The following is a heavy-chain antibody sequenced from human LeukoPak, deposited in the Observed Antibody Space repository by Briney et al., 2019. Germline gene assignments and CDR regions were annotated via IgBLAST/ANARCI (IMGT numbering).Heavy chain of an antibody. CDR1: GGSFSGYY. V-gene: IGHV4-59*01. CDR2: IYYSGST. Sequence: SETLSLTCAVYGGSFSGYYWSWIRQPPGKGLESIGYIYYSGSTNYNPSLKSRVTISVDTSKNQVSLKLSSVTAADTAVYYCARDGYYDSSGYNRDAFDIWGQGTMVTVSS. CDR3: ARDGYYDSSGYNRDAFDI. J-gene: IGHJ3*02. D-gene: IGHD3-22*01.